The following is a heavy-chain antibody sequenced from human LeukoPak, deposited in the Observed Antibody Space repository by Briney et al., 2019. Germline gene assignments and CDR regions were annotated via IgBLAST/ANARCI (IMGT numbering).Heavy chain of an antibody. J-gene: IGHJ5*02. D-gene: IGHD6-19*01. V-gene: IGHV4-34*01. CDR1: GGSFSGYY. CDR2: INHSGST. Sequence: SETLSLTCAVYGGSFSGYYWSWIRQPPGKGLEWIGEINHSGSTNYNPSLKSRVTISVDTSKNQFSLKLSSVTAADTAVYYCASRRYSSGWYSNWFDPWGQGTLVTVSS. CDR3: ASRRYSSGWYSNWFDP.